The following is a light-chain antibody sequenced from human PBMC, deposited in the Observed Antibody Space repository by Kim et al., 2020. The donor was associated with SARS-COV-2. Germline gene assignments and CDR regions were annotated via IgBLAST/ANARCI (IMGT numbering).Light chain of an antibody. CDR2: QDS. CDR1: KLGDKY. CDR3: QAGGV. Sequence: SYELTQPPSVSVSPGQTASITCSGDKLGDKYACWYQQKPGQSPVLVIYQDSKRPSGIPERFSGSNSGNTATLTISGTQAMDEADYYCQAGGVFGGGTQLT. V-gene: IGLV3-1*01. J-gene: IGLJ3*02.